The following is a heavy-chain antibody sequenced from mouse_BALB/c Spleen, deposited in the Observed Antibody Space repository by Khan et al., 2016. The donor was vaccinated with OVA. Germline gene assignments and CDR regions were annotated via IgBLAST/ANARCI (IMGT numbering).Heavy chain of an antibody. CDR1: GFSLTYYG. J-gene: IGHJ1*01. CDR2: IWSGGST. CDR3: ARFYDYEGYFDV. V-gene: IGHV2-4*02. D-gene: IGHD2-4*01. Sequence: QIQLVQSGPGLVPPSQSLSITCTVSGFSLTYYGVHWVRQPPGKGLEWLGVIWSGGSTDYDAAFISRLSINKDNSKSQVFFKMNSLQADDTAIYYCARFYDYEGYFDVWGAGTTVTVSS.